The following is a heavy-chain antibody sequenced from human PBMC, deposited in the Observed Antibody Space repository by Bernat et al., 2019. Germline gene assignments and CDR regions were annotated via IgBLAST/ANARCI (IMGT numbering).Heavy chain of an antibody. CDR1: GGSITSYY. V-gene: IGHV4-59*01. D-gene: IGHD4-17*01. CDR2: IHYSGTT. CDR3: ARGRDYGAN. J-gene: IGHJ4*02. Sequence: QVQLQESGPGLVKPSETLSLTCTVSGGSITSYYWTWIRQPPGKGLEWIGNIHYSGTTNYNPSLKSRVTMSVDTSKNQFSLKVTSVTAADTAVYYCARGRDYGANWGQGTLVIVSS.